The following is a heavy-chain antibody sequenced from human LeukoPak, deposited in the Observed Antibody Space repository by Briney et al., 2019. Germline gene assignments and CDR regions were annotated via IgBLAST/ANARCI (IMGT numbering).Heavy chain of an antibody. Sequence: SETLSLTCTVSGGSISSSSYYWGWIRQPPGKGLEWIGSIYYSGSTYYNPSLKSRVTISVDTSKNQFSLKLSSVTAADTAVYYCAGPKYGDYANYWYFDLWGRGTLVTVSS. J-gene: IGHJ2*01. CDR2: IYYSGST. CDR3: AGPKYGDYANYWYFDL. CDR1: GGSISSSSYY. V-gene: IGHV4-39*07. D-gene: IGHD4-17*01.